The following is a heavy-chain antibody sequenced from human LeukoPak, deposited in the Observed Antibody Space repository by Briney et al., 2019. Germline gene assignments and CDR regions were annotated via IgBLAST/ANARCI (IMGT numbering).Heavy chain of an antibody. D-gene: IGHD1-26*01. V-gene: IGHV4-61*02. CDR3: ARNSGSYYGFDY. Sequence: PSETLSLTCTVSGGSISSGSYYGSWIRQPAGKGLEWIGRIYTSGSTNYNPSLKSRVTISVDTSKNQFSLKLSSVTAADTAVYYCARNSGSYYGFDYWGQGTLVTVSS. J-gene: IGHJ4*02. CDR2: IYTSGST. CDR1: GGSISSGSYY.